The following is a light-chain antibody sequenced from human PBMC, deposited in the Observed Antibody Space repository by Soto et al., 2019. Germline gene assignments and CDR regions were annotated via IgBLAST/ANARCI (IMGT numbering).Light chain of an antibody. CDR3: QQYNSYWGT. Sequence: DIQMTQSPSTLSASVGDRVTIPCRASQSISSWLAWYQQKPGKAPKLLIYDASSLESGVPSRFSGSGSGTEFTLTISSLQPDDFATYYCQQYNSYWGTFGQGTKVDIK. J-gene: IGKJ1*01. CDR2: DAS. CDR1: QSISSW. V-gene: IGKV1-5*01.